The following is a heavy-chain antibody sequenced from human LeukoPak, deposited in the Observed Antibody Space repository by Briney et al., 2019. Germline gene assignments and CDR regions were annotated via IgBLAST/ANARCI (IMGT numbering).Heavy chain of an antibody. CDR2: ISGSGGST. CDR1: EFTFSNYW. Sequence: GGSLRLSCEASEFTFSNYWMSWVRQAPGRGLEWVSAISGSGGSTYYADSVKGRFTISRDNSKNTLYLQMNSLRAEDTAVYYCAKDLTGWDYYYGMDVWGQGTTVTVSS. V-gene: IGHV3-23*01. D-gene: IGHD7-27*01. CDR3: AKDLTGWDYYYGMDV. J-gene: IGHJ6*02.